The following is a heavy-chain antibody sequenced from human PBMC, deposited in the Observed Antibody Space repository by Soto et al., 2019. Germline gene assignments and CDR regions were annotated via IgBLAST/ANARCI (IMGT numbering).Heavy chain of an antibody. D-gene: IGHD1-26*01. CDR3: ARGSGSYPRGPIDY. J-gene: IGHJ4*02. V-gene: IGHV4-38-2*01. CDR1: GYSISSGYY. Sequence: PSETLSLTCAVSGYSISSGYYWGWIRQPPGKGLEWIGSIYHSGSTYYNPSLKSRVTISVDTSKNQFSLKLSSVTAADTAVHYCARGSGSYPRGPIDYWGQGTLVTVSS. CDR2: IYHSGST.